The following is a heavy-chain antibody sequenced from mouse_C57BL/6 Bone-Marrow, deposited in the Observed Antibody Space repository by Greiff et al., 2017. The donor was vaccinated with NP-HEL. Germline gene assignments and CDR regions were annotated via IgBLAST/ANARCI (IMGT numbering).Heavy chain of an antibody. J-gene: IGHJ4*01. CDR3: ARRAAQAPYAMDY. Sequence: VMLVESGPGLVAPSQSLSITCTVSGFSLTSYGVHWVRQPPGKGLEWLVVIWSDGSTTYNSALKSRLSISKDNSKSQVILKMNSLQTDDTAMYSCARRAAQAPYAMDYWGKGTSVTVSS. V-gene: IGHV2-6*03. CDR2: IWSDGST. CDR1: GFSLTSYG. D-gene: IGHD3-2*02.